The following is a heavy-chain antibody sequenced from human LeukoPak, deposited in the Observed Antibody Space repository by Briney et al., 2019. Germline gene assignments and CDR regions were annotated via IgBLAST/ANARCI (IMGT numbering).Heavy chain of an antibody. CDR3: ARDYDSSGSDAFDI. CDR1: GFTFSDAW. Sequence: GSLRLSCAASGFTFSDAWMSWVRQPPGKGLEWIGEIYHSGSTEYNPSLKSRVTISVDKSKNQFSLKLTSVTAADTAVYYCARDYDSSGSDAFDIWGQGTMVTVSS. D-gene: IGHD3-22*01. V-gene: IGHV4-4*02. CDR2: IYHSGST. J-gene: IGHJ3*02.